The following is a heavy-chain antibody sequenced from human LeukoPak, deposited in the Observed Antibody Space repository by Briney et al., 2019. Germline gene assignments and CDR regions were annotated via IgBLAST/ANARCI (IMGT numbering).Heavy chain of an antibody. CDR2: IYYSGST. Sequence: SETLSLTCTVSGGSISSYYWSWIRQPPGKGLEWLGYIYYSGSTNYNPSLKSRVTISVDTSKNQFSLKLSSVTAADTAVYYCARARYSSSWACDYWGQGTLVTVSS. J-gene: IGHJ4*02. CDR1: GGSISSYY. D-gene: IGHD6-13*01. V-gene: IGHV4-59*01. CDR3: ARARYSSSWACDY.